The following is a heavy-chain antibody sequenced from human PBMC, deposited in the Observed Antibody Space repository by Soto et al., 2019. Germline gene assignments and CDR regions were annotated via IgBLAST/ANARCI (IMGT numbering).Heavy chain of an antibody. CDR2: ISAYNGNT. Sequence: ASVKVSCKASGYTFTSYFITWVRQAPGQGLEWMGWISAYNGNTNYAQMRQGRVTMTTDTSTATAYMEMTSLRSDDTAVYYCARQNYYSGMDVWGQGTTVTVSS. V-gene: IGHV1-18*01. CDR1: GYTFTSYF. CDR3: ARQNYYSGMDV. J-gene: IGHJ6*02.